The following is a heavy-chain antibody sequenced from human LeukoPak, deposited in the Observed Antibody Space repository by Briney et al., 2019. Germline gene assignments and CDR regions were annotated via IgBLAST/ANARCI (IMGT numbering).Heavy chain of an antibody. J-gene: IGHJ4*02. CDR1: GGSISSYY. D-gene: IGHD6-6*01. V-gene: IGHV3-21*01. CDR3: ARWRAYSSSPFDY. Sequence: ETLFLTCIVSGGSISSYYWSWIRQAPGKGLEWVSSTSSSSSYIYYADSVKGRFTISRDNAKNSLYLQMNSLRAEDTAVYYCARWRAYSSSPFDYWGQGTLVTVSS. CDR2: TSSSSSYI.